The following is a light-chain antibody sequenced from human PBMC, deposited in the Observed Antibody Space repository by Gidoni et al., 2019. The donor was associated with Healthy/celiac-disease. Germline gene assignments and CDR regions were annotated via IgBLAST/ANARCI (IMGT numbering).Light chain of an antibody. J-gene: IGLJ2*01. Sequence: SSELTQDPAVSVAVGQTVRITCQGHSHRSYYASLYQQKPGQAPVLVIYGKNNRPSGIPDRFSGSSSGNTASLTITGAQAEYEADYYCNSRDSSGNHPVVFGGGTKLTVL. CDR3: NSRDSSGNHPVV. CDR2: GKN. V-gene: IGLV3-19*01. CDR1: SHRSYY.